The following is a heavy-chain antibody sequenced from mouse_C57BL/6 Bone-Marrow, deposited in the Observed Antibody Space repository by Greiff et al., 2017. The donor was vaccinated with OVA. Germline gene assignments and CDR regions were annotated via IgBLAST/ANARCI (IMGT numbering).Heavy chain of an antibody. J-gene: IGHJ1*03. V-gene: IGHV1-82*01. Sequence: QVQLQQSGPELVKPGASVKISCKASGYAFSSSWMNWVKQRPGKGLEWLGRIYPGDGDTNYNGKFKGKATLTADKSSSTAYMQLSSLTSDDSAVYFCARSDYDYWYFDVWGTGTTVTVSS. CDR2: IYPGDGDT. D-gene: IGHD2-4*01. CDR1: GYAFSSSW. CDR3: ARSDYDYWYFDV.